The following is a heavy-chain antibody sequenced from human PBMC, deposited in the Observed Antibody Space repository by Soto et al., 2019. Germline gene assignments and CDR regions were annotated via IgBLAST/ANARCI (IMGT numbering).Heavy chain of an antibody. V-gene: IGHV1-69*12. J-gene: IGHJ5*02. CDR2: IIPNFGTA. CDR1: GGTFSSYA. Sequence: QVQLVQSGAEVKKPGSSVKVSCKASGGTFSSYAISWVRQAPGQGLECMGGIIPNFGTANYAQKFQGRVTITADESTSTAYMELSSLRSENTAVYYCARVTFYYDILTGYSRYNWFDPWGQGTLVTVSS. D-gene: IGHD3-9*01. CDR3: ARVTFYYDILTGYSRYNWFDP.